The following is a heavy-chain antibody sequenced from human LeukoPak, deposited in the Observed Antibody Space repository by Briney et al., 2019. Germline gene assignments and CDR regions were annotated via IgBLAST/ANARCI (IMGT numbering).Heavy chain of an antibody. V-gene: IGHV3-30-3*01. CDR1: GFTFSNYA. Sequence: PGRSLRLSCAASGFTFSNYAMHWVRQAPGKGLEWLAVLSYDGVNKYYADSVKGRFTISRDSSKNTLFLQMNSLRAEDTAVYYCARGRSGFYHDSGNYWGQGTLVTVSS. CDR2: LSYDGVNK. D-gene: IGHD3-22*01. J-gene: IGHJ4*02. CDR3: ARGRSGFYHDSGNY.